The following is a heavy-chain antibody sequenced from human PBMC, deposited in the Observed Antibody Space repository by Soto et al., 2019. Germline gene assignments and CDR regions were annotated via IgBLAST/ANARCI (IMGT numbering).Heavy chain of an antibody. CDR3: ARDPDLIEAAGNYFDY. Sequence: GGSLRLSCSVSGFTLNTYSMHWVRQAPGKGLEWVAVVSFDGVNKHYRDSVKGRFTISRDIAKNMLYLQMTSLRLEDTALYYCARDPDLIEAAGNYFDYWGQGALVTVSS. CDR2: VSFDGVNK. D-gene: IGHD6-13*01. V-gene: IGHV3-30-3*01. CDR1: GFTLNTYS. J-gene: IGHJ4*02.